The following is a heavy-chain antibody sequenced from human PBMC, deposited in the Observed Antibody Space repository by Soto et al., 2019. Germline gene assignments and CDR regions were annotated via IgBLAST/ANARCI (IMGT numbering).Heavy chain of an antibody. CDR2: ISYDGSNK. D-gene: IGHD2-15*01. V-gene: IGHV3-30*18. CDR1: GFTFSSYG. CDR3: AKYENSGPAVS. J-gene: IGHJ5*02. Sequence: QVQLVESGGGVVQSGMSLRLSCAASGFTFSSYGMHWVRQAPGKGLEWVAVISYDGSNKYYVDSVKGRFTISRDTAQSSLYLQMNSLRTEDRAVYYCAKYENSGPAVSWGQGNLVTVSS.